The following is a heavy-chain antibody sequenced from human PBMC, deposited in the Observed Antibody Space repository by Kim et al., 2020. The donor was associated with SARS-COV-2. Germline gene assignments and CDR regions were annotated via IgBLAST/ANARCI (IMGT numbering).Heavy chain of an antibody. CDR3: ARIKGYSYGLYYYGMDV. D-gene: IGHD5-18*01. V-gene: IGHV4-34*01. Sequence: SETLSLTCAVYGGSFSGYYWSWIRQPPGKGLEWIGEINHSGSTNYNPSLKSRVTISVDTSKNQFSLKLSSVTAADTAVYYCARIKGYSYGLYYYGMDVWG. J-gene: IGHJ6*01. CDR2: INHSGST. CDR1: GGSFSGYY.